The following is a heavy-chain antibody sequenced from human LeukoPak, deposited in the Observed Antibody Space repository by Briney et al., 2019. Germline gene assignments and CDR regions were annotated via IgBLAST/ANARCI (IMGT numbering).Heavy chain of an antibody. Sequence: PGGSLRLSCAASGFTFSSYAMSWVRQAPGKGLEWVSAISGSGGSTYYADSVKGRFTISRDDSKNTLYLQMNSLRAEDTAVYYCAKGDRIAVARPFDYWGQGTLVTVSS. CDR1: GFTFSSYA. D-gene: IGHD6-19*01. CDR3: AKGDRIAVARPFDY. CDR2: ISGSGGST. V-gene: IGHV3-23*01. J-gene: IGHJ4*02.